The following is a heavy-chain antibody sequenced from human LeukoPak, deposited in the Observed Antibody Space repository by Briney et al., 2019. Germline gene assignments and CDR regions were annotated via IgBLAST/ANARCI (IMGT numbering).Heavy chain of an antibody. V-gene: IGHV4-31*03. CDR1: GGSISSGGYY. CDR2: IYYSGST. D-gene: IGHD4-23*01. CDR3: ARLSGLGGGNSLDYYYYYYMDV. Sequence: SETLSLTCTVSGGSISSGGYYWSWIRQHPGKGLEWIGYIYYSGSTYYNPSLKSRVTISVDTSKNQFSLKLSSVTAADTAVYYCARLSGLGGGNSLDYYYYYYMDVWGKGTTVTVSS. J-gene: IGHJ6*03.